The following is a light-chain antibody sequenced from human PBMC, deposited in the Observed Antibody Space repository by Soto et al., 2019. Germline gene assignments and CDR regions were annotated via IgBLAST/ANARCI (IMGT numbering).Light chain of an antibody. CDR1: QSVSSSY. CDR3: QQYGRSPLT. V-gene: IGKV3-20*01. CDR2: GAS. Sequence: EIVLTQSPGTLSLSPGERATLSCRASQSVSSSYLAWYQQKPGQAPRRLIYGASSRATGIPDRFSGSGSGTAFTLTISRLEPEDFAVYYCQQYGRSPLTFGGGTKVEIK. J-gene: IGKJ4*01.